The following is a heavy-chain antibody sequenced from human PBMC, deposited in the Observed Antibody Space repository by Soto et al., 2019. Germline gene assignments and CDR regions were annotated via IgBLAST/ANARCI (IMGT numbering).Heavy chain of an antibody. D-gene: IGHD2-15*01. J-gene: IGHJ3*02. CDR1: GFIVSDTY. Sequence: EVQLVESGGGLVQPGGSLRLSCTASGFIVSDTYVNWVRQAPGKGLEWVSVISNRGDTHYADSVRGRFSLSRDISDNPLHLQMNILRVEDTAVYYCAREPRYCRGGSCSITGDAYDIWGQGTMVTVSS. CDR2: ISNRGDT. CDR3: AREPRYCRGGSCSITGDAYDI. V-gene: IGHV3-66*01.